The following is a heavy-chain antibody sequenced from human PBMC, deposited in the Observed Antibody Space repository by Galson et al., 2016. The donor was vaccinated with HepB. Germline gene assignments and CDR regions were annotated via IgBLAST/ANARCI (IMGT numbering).Heavy chain of an antibody. CDR1: GGALSTYA. Sequence: SVKVSCKASGGALSTYAINWVRQAPGHGLEWMGGLIPISSTTYYAQKFQGRVTITADKSAITAYMELSSLTSEDTAVYYCGRLYYDSTTFSDFWGQGTLVTVSS. V-gene: IGHV1-69*06. CDR3: GRLYYDSTTFSDF. CDR2: LIPISSTT. D-gene: IGHD3-22*01. J-gene: IGHJ4*02.